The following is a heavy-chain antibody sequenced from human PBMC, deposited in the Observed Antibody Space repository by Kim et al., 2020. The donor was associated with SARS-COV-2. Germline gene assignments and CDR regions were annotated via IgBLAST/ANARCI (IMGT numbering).Heavy chain of an antibody. D-gene: IGHD2-21*01. CDR3: ARDGEVP. CDR2: IYYSGST. CDR1: GGSVSSGSYY. V-gene: IGHV4-61*01. J-gene: IGHJ5*02. Sequence: SETLSLTCTVSGGSVSSGSYYWSWIRQPPGKGLEWIGYIYYSGSTNYNPSLKSRVTISVDTSKNQFSLKLSSVTAADTAVYYCARDGEVPWGQGTLVTVSS.